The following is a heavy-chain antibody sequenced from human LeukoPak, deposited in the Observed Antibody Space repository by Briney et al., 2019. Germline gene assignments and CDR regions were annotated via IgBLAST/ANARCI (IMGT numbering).Heavy chain of an antibody. CDR2: INSDGSST. V-gene: IGHV3-74*01. Sequence: GGALRLSCAASGCAFSSYWMHWVRQAPGKGLVWVSRINSDGSSTNYVDSVKGRVTISRDTAKTTLYLHMYSLRADDTAVYYCARGLTGTNAFDFLGQGTLVTVS. CDR1: GCAFSSYW. CDR3: ARGLTGTNAFDF. D-gene: IGHD1/OR15-1a*01. J-gene: IGHJ3*01.